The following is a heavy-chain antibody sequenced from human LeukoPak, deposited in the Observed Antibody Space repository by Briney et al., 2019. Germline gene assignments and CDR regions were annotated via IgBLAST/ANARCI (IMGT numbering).Heavy chain of an antibody. J-gene: IGHJ4*02. CDR3: ARANCGGDCFPYYFDY. CDR2: INSDGSST. CDR1: GFTFSSYW. D-gene: IGHD2-21*02. Sequence: GGSLRLSCGASGFTFSSYWMHWVRQAPGKGLVWVSRINSDGSSTDYADSVKGRFTISRDNTKNTLYLQMNSLRAEDTAVYYCARANCGGDCFPYYFDYWGQGTLVTVSS. V-gene: IGHV3-74*01.